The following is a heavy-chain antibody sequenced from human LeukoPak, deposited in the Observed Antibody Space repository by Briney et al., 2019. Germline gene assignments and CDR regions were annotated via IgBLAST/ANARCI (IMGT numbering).Heavy chain of an antibody. Sequence: ASVKVSCKASGYTFTSYDINWVRQATGQGLEWMGWMNPNSGNTGYAQKFQGRVTMTRNTSISTAYMELSSLRSEDTAVYYCAKCSRIAVAGTSYWFDPWGQGTLVTVSS. CDR3: AKCSRIAVAGTSYWFDP. D-gene: IGHD6-19*01. J-gene: IGHJ5*02. V-gene: IGHV1-8*01. CDR2: MNPNSGNT. CDR1: GYTFTSYD.